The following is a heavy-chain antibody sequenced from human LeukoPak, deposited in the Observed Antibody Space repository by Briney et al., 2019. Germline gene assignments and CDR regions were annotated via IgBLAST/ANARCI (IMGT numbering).Heavy chain of an antibody. CDR1: GFTFDDYA. CDR3: AKDMGYSSSCPAN. D-gene: IGHD6-13*01. CDR2: ISWNSGSI. J-gene: IGHJ4*02. Sequence: GGSLRLSCAASGFTFDDYAMNWVRQAPGKGLEWVSGISWNSGSIGYADSVKGRFTISRDNAKNSLYLQMNSLRAEDTALYYCAKDMGYSSSCPANWGQGTLVTVSS. V-gene: IGHV3-9*01.